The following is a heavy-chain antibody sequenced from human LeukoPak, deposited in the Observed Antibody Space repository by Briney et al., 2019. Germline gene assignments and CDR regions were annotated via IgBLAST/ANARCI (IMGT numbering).Heavy chain of an antibody. CDR2: IRYDGSNK. J-gene: IGHJ4*02. CDR3: ARSCSGGSCFPDS. Sequence: PAGSLRLSCAASGFTFSSYGMHWVRQTPGKGLEWVAFIRYDGSNKYYADSVKGRFTISRDNSKNTPYLQMNSLRAEDTAVYYCARSCSGGSCFPDSWGQGTLVTVSS. D-gene: IGHD2-15*01. V-gene: IGHV3-30*02. CDR1: GFTFSSYG.